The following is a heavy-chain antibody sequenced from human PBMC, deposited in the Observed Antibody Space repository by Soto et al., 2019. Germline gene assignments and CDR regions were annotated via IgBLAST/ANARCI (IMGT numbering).Heavy chain of an antibody. CDR3: ARGGYSYASSGYSSPGVGALDI. V-gene: IGHV4-31*03. D-gene: IGHD3-22*01. Sequence: PSETLSLTCTVAGGSISSGGYYWSWIRQHPVKGREWIGYIYYSGSTYYNPSLRSRGTISVDTSKNQFSLKLSSVTAADTAVYYCARGGYSYASSGYSSPGVGALDIWGQGTMVTVSS. J-gene: IGHJ3*02. CDR2: IYYSGST. CDR1: GGSISSGGYY.